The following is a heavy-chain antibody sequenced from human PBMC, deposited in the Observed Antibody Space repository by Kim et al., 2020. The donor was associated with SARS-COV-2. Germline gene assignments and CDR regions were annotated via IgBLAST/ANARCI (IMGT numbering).Heavy chain of an antibody. J-gene: IGHJ4*02. D-gene: IGHD4-4*01. CDR3: VRDQGYSMGTDY. V-gene: IGHV3-21*01. Sequence: YYADSVKGRFTISRDNAKNSLYLQMNSLRAEDTAVYYCVRDQGYSMGTDYWGQGTLVTVSS.